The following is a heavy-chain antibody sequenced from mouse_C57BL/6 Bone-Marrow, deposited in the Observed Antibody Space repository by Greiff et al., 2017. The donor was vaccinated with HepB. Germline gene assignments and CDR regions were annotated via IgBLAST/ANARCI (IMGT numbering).Heavy chain of an antibody. Sequence: EVKLQESGAELVRPGASVKLSCTASGFNIKDDYMHWVKQRPEQGLEWIGWIDPENGDTEYASKFQGKATITADTSSNTAYLQLSSLTSEDTAVYYCTGGSFITTVVGDFDVWGTGTTVTVSS. V-gene: IGHV14-4*01. CDR2: IDPENGDT. J-gene: IGHJ1*03. CDR3: TGGSFITTVVGDFDV. D-gene: IGHD1-1*01. CDR1: GFNIKDDY.